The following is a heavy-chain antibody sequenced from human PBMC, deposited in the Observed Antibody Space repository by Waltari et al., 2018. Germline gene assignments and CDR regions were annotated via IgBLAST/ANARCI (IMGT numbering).Heavy chain of an antibody. D-gene: IGHD3-16*02. Sequence: QVQLVQSGAEVRKPGASVKVSCTAPGYSFTDFHLHWVRQAPGQGLVWLGWINPNTGFTKYAPDFQARVTMTRDTSVDTAYMELTNLRSDDTAVYFCASIGRDFVWGSYRYWGQGSLVTVSS. CDR2: INPNTGFT. CDR3: ASIGRDFVWGSYRY. V-gene: IGHV1-2*02. J-gene: IGHJ4*02. CDR1: GYSFTDFH.